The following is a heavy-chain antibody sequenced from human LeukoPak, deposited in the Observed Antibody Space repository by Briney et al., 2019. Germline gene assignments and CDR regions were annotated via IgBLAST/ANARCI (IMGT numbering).Heavy chain of an antibody. CDR2: IKSKTDGGAT. D-gene: IGHD6-13*01. CDR1: GFTFSNAW. Sequence: GGSLRLSCAASGFTFSNAWMSWVRQAPGKGLEWVGRIKSKTDGGATDYAAPVKGRFTISRDDSKNTLYLQMNSLKTEDTAVYYCTTELRIAPGYYMDVWGKGTTVTVSS. V-gene: IGHV3-15*01. J-gene: IGHJ6*03. CDR3: TTELRIAPGYYMDV.